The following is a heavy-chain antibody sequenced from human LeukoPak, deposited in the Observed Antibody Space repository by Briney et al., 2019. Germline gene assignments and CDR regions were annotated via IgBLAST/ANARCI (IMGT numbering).Heavy chain of an antibody. J-gene: IGHJ4*02. CDR1: GFTFSSYS. D-gene: IGHD1-7*01. V-gene: IGHV3-21*01. CDR3: AEDSNGNYAFDY. CDR2: ISSSSSYI. Sequence: PGGSPRLSCAASGFTFSSYSMNWVRQAPGKGLEWVSSISSSSSYIYYADSVKGRFTISRDNAKNSLYLQMNSLRAEDTAVYYCAEDSNGNYAFDYWGQEPRVTVS.